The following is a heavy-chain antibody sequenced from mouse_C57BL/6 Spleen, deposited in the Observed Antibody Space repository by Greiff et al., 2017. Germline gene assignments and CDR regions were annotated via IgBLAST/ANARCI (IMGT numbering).Heavy chain of an antibody. CDR2: INYDGSST. CDR1: GFTFSDYY. CDR3: ARGYDYFDY. D-gene: IGHD2-3*01. Sequence: VMLVESEGGLVQPGSSMKLSCTASGFTFSDYYMAWVRQVPEKGLEWVANINYDGSSTYYLDSLKSRFIISRDNAKTILYLQMSSLKSEDTATYYCARGYDYFDYWSQGTPRRVSS. J-gene: IGHJ2*01. V-gene: IGHV5-16*01.